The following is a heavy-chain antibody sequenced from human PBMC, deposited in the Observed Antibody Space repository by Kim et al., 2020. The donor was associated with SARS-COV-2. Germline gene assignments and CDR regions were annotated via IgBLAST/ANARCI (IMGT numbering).Heavy chain of an antibody. D-gene: IGHD6-13*01. Sequence: TNYNPARKSRVTISVDTSKNQFSLKLSSVTAADTAVYYGARLSWPNWFDPWGQGTLVTVSS. CDR2: T. J-gene: IGHJ5*02. CDR3: ARLSWPNWFDP. V-gene: IGHV4-34*01.